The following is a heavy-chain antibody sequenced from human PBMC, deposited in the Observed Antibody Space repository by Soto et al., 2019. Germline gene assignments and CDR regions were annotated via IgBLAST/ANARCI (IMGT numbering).Heavy chain of an antibody. D-gene: IGHD3-22*01. CDR3: AKDSRYDSSGYYRHNWFDP. V-gene: IGHV3-30*18. CDR1: GFTFSSYG. CDR2: ISYDGSNK. J-gene: IGHJ5*02. Sequence: PGGSLRLSCAASGFTFSSYGMHWVRQAPGKGLEWVAVISYDGSNKYYADSVKGRFTISRDNSKNTLYLQMNSLRAEDTAVYYCAKDSRYDSSGYYRHNWFDPWGQGTLVTSPQ.